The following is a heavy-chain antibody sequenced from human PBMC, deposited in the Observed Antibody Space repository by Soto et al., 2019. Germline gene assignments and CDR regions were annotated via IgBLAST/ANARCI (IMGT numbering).Heavy chain of an antibody. Sequence: PSETLSLTCAVSGGSISSSNWWSWVRQPPGKGLEWIGYIYYSGSTYYNPSLKSRVTISVDTSKNQFSLKLSSVTAADTAVYYCARAYGGYADYWGQGALVTVSS. V-gene: IGHV4-4*02. D-gene: IGHD5-12*01. CDR2: IYYSGST. J-gene: IGHJ4*02. CDR1: GGSISSSNW. CDR3: ARAYGGYADY.